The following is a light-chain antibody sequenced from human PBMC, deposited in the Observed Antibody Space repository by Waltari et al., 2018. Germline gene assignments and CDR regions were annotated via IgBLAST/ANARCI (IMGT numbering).Light chain of an antibody. Sequence: IQLTQSPSSLSASVGDRVSITCRASQGISSYLAWYQQKPGKAPKLLIYSASTFQSGVLSRFSGSGSGTDFTLTISSLQPDDFATYYCQQLSSYPNTFGQGTKLEIK. CDR3: QQLSSYPNT. J-gene: IGKJ2*01. CDR1: QGISSY. CDR2: SAS. V-gene: IGKV1-9*01.